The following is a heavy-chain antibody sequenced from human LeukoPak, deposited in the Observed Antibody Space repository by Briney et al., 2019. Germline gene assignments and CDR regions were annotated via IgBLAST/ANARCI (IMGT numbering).Heavy chain of an antibody. CDR3: AREGENYYDSSGYYAVS. CDR1: GFTFSSYS. CDR2: ISSSSSYI. J-gene: IGHJ5*02. D-gene: IGHD3-22*01. V-gene: IGHV3-21*01. Sequence: PGGSLRLSCAASGFTFSSYSMNWVRQAPGKGLEWVSSISSSSSYIYYADSVKGRFTISRDNAKNSLYLQMNSLRAEDTAVYYCAREGENYYDSSGYYAVSWGQGTLVTVSS.